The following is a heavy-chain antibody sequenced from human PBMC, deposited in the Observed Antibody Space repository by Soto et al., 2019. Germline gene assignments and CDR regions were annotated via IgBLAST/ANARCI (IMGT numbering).Heavy chain of an antibody. CDR3: ARDNGNTMVRGVIRPSYYYYYCMDV. Sequence: ASVKVSCKASGYTFTSYGISWVRQAPGQELEWMGWISAYNGNTNYAQKLQGRVTMTTDTSTSTAYMELRSLRSDDTAVYYCARDNGNTMVRGVIRPSYYYYYCMDVWGQGTTVTVSS. CDR2: ISAYNGNT. V-gene: IGHV1-18*01. J-gene: IGHJ6*02. D-gene: IGHD3-10*01. CDR1: GYTFTSYG.